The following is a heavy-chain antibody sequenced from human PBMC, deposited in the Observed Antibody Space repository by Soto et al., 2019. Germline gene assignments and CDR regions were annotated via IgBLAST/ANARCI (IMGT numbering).Heavy chain of an antibody. CDR2: IYPGDSET. V-gene: IGHV5-51*01. CDR1: GDPFTPFW. Sequence: GDALNLSGTSSGDPFTPFWIGWVRHMTGKGLEWMGIIYPGDSETKYSPDFEGQVTISADRSTNTVYLQWRSLRASDTAMYYCARLGFPGAIYFDSWGLGTLVTVSS. J-gene: IGHJ4*02. CDR3: ARLGFPGAIYFDS.